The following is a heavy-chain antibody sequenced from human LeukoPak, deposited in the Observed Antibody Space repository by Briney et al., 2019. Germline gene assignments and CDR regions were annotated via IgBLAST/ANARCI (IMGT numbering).Heavy chain of an antibody. CDR1: GFTFSSYS. V-gene: IGHV3-21*01. J-gene: IGHJ1*01. CDR3: ATLYYYDSSGYEYFQH. D-gene: IGHD3-22*01. Sequence: GGSLRLSCAASGFTFSSYSMNWVRQAPGKGLEWVSSISSSSSYIYYADSVKGRFTISRDNAKNSLYLQVNSLRAEDTAVYYCATLYYYDSSGYEYFQHWGQGTLVTVSS. CDR2: ISSSSSYI.